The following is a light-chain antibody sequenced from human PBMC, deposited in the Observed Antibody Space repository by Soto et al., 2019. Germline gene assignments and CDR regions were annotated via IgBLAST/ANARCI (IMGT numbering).Light chain of an antibody. CDR1: QSVSNN. CDR2: GAS. V-gene: IGKV3-20*01. J-gene: IGKJ5*01. Sequence: EIVMTQSPATLSVSPGERATLSCRASQSVSNNLAWYQQKPGQAPRLLIYGASKRATGIPDRFSGSGSGRDFTLTISGLEPEDFAVYYCQQYGSSPLISFGQGTRLEIK. CDR3: QQYGSSPLIS.